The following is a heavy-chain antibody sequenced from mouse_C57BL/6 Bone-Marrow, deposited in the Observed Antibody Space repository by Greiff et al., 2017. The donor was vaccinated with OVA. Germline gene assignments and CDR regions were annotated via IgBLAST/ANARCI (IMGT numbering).Heavy chain of an antibody. J-gene: IGHJ4*01. CDR1: GYTFTSYW. V-gene: IGHV1-52*01. Sequence: QVHVKQPGAELVRPGSSVKLSCKASGYTFTSYWMHWVKQRPIQGLEWIGNIDPSDSETHYNQKFKDKSTLTVDKSYSTAYMQLSSLTSEDSAVYYCARERWLLNYCDAMDYWGQGTSVTVSS. CDR2: IDPSDSET. CDR3: ARERWLLNYCDAMDY. D-gene: IGHD2-3*01.